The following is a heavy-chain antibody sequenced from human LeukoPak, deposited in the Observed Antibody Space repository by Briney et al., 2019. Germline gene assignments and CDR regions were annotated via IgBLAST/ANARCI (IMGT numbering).Heavy chain of an antibody. CDR2: ISHNSGGI. CDR1: GYTFTDYY. J-gene: IGHJ5*02. V-gene: IGHV1-2*06. Sequence: ASVKVSCKASGYTFTDYYMHWVRQAPGQGLEWMGRISHNSGGIKYAQQFQGRVTMTRDTSISTAYMELSRLTPDDTAVYYCSRASSSGDNWFDPWGQGTLVTVSS. D-gene: IGHD6-19*01. CDR3: SRASSSGDNWFDP.